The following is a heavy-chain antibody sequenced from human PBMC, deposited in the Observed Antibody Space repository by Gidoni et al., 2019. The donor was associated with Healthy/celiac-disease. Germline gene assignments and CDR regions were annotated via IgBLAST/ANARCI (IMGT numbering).Heavy chain of an antibody. CDR1: GFTFSSDD. CDR3: ARWSRWELLYDY. V-gene: IGHV3-13*01. Sequence: EVQLVESGGGLVQPGGSLRLSCASSGFTFSSDDLHWVRQATGKGLECVSAIGTAGDTYYPCSVKGRFTISRENAKNSFYLQMNSLRAGDTAVYYCARWSRWELLYDYWGQGTLVTVSS. J-gene: IGHJ4*02. D-gene: IGHD1-26*01. CDR2: IGTAGDT.